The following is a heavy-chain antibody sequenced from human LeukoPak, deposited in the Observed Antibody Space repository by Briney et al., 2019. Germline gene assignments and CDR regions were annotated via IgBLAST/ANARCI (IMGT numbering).Heavy chain of an antibody. V-gene: IGHV4-34*01. J-gene: IGHJ4*02. D-gene: IGHD3-10*01. Sequence: SETLSLTCAVYGGSFSGYYWSWIRQPPGKGLEWIGEINHSGSTSYNPSLKSRVTISVDTSKNQFSLKLSSVTAADTAVYYCARARPKVRGVKFDYWGQGTLVTVSS. CDR3: ARARPKVRGVKFDY. CDR2: INHSGST. CDR1: GGSFSGYY.